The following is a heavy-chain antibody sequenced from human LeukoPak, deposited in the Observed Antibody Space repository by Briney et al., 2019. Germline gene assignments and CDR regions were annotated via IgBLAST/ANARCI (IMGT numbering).Heavy chain of an antibody. Sequence: GESLKISCKGSGYSFTSYWISWVRQMPGKGLEWMGRIDPSDSYTNYSPSFQGHVTISADKSISTAYLQWSSLKASDTAMYYCARHEGTIFGVVAYGMDVWGQGTTVTVSS. CDR2: IDPSDSYT. D-gene: IGHD3-3*01. CDR1: GYSFTSYW. V-gene: IGHV5-10-1*01. J-gene: IGHJ6*02. CDR3: ARHEGTIFGVVAYGMDV.